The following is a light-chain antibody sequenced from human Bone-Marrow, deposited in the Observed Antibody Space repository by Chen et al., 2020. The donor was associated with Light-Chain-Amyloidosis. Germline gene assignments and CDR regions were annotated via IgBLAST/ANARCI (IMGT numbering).Light chain of an antibody. V-gene: IGLV3-21*02. CDR2: DDD. CDR1: NIGRKS. Sequence: SYVLTQPSSVSVAPGQTATITCGGSNIGRKSVHWYQQKPGQAPVLVVYDDDDRPSGIPERFSGSNSGNTATLTISRVEAGDEADYYCQVWDRSSDRPVFGGGTKLTVL. J-gene: IGLJ3*02. CDR3: QVWDRSSDRPV.